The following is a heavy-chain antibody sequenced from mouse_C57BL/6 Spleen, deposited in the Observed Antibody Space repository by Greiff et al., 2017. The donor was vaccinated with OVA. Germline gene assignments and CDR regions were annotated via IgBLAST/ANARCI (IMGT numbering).Heavy chain of an antibody. D-gene: IGHD1-1*01. Sequence: QVQLQQSGPELVKPGASVKISCKASGYAFSSSWMNWVKQRPGKGLEWIGRIYPGDGDTNYNGKFKGKATLTADKSSSTTYMQLSSLTSEYSAVYFCARDDYYGSSLAWFAYWGQGTLVTVSA. CDR3: ARDDYYGSSLAWFAY. CDR1: GYAFSSSW. J-gene: IGHJ3*01. V-gene: IGHV1-82*01. CDR2: IYPGDGDT.